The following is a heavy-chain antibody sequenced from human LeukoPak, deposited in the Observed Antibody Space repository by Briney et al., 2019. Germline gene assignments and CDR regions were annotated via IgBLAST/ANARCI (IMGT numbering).Heavy chain of an antibody. J-gene: IGHJ4*02. CDR2: ISGDGGST. CDR3: AELGSNGNDY. CDR1: GFTFDDYA. D-gene: IGHD1-26*01. V-gene: IGHV3-43*02. Sequence: AGGSLRLSCAASGFTFDDYAMHWVRHAPGKGLEWVSLISGDGGSTYYADSVKGRFTISRDNSKNSLYLQMNSLRTEDTALYYCAELGSNGNDYWGQGTLVTVSS.